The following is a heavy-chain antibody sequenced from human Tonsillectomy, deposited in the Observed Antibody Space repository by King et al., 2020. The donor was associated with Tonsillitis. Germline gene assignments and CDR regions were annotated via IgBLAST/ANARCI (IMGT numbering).Heavy chain of an antibody. V-gene: IGHV3-15*01. J-gene: IGHJ4*02. D-gene: IGHD4-23*01. CDR3: ITTDYRGRDY. Sequence: VQLVESGGGLVKPGGSLRLSCAASGFTFSNAWMSWVRQAPGKGLEWVGRIKRKTEGGTTDYAAPVKGRFTISRDDSKNTLYVQMNSLKTEDTAVYYCITTDYRGRDYWGQGTLVTVSS. CDR1: GFTFSNAW. CDR2: IKRKTEGGTT.